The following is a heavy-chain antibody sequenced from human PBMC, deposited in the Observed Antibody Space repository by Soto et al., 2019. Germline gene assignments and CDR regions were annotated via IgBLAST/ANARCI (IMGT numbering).Heavy chain of an antibody. Sequence: EVQLLESGGDLVQPGGSLRLSCAASGFTFSSNAMSWVRQAPGKGLEWVSVITNTGGDTLYADSVKGRFTISRDNSTNTMYRQMNSLRAEDTAIYYCARASGESYPGSRVFDSWGQETRVTVSS. D-gene: IGHD3-10*01. CDR1: GFTFSSNA. J-gene: IGHJ4*02. V-gene: IGHV3-23*01. CDR3: ARASGESYPGSRVFDS. CDR2: ITNTGGDT.